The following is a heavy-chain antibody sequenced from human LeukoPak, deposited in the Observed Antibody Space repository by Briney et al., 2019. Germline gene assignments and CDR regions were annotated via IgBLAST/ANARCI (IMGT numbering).Heavy chain of an antibody. CDR2: IIPIFGIA. J-gene: IGHJ1*01. D-gene: IGHD6-19*01. CDR3: AREAVAGEYFQH. CDR1: GGTFSSYA. Sequence: SVRVSCKASGGTFSSYAISWVRQAPGQGLEWMGRIIPIFGIANYAQKFQGRVTITADKSTSTAYMELSSLRSEDTAVYYCAREAVAGEYFQHWGQGTLVTVSS. V-gene: IGHV1-69*04.